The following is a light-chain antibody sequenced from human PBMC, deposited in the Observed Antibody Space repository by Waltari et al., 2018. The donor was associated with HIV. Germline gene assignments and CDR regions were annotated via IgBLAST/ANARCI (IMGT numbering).Light chain of an antibody. CDR1: SSDVGGYNY. CDR3: SSYTSSSSLQWV. V-gene: IGLV2-14*03. Sequence: QSALTQPASVSGSPGQSITISCTGTSSDVGGYNYVSWFQHHPDKAPKLVIYDVSSRPAGVSNRFSGSKSGNTASLTISGLQAEDEADYYCSSYTSSSSLQWVFGGGTKLTVL. J-gene: IGLJ3*02. CDR2: DVS.